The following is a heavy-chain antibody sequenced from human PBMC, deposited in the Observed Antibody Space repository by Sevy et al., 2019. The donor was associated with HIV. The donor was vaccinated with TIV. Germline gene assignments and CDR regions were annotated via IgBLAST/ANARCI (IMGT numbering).Heavy chain of an antibody. Sequence: ASAKVSCKASGGTFRSYGISWVRQAPGQGLEWMGIFIPIFGTTNYAQRFQGRVTFTADESTSTAFMELSSLRSEDTAVYYCARLYHDGSAVQAFDIWGQGTMVTVSS. CDR1: GGTFRSYG. J-gene: IGHJ3*02. V-gene: IGHV1-69*13. D-gene: IGHD3-22*01. CDR2: FIPIFGTT. CDR3: ARLYHDGSAVQAFDI.